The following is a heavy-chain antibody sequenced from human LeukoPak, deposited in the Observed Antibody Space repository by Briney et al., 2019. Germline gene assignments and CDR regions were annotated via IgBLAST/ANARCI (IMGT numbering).Heavy chain of an antibody. CDR2: ISAYNGNT. CDR1: GYTFTSYG. D-gene: IGHD3-22*01. CDR3: ARDPHYYDSSGYPDY. J-gene: IGHJ4*02. Sequence: ASVKVSCKASGYTFTSYGISWVRQAPGQGLEWMGWISAYNGNTNYAQKLQGRVIMTTDTSTSTAYMELRSLRSDDTAVYYCARDPHYYDSSGYPDYWGQGTLVTVSS. V-gene: IGHV1-18*01.